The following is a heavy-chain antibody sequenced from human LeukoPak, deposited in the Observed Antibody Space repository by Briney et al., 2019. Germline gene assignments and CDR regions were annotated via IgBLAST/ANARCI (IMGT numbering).Heavy chain of an antibody. CDR2: ISGSGGST. CDR3: AGYDYGAGGFDY. J-gene: IGHJ4*02. CDR1: GFTFSSYA. V-gene: IGHV3-23*01. D-gene: IGHD4-17*01. Sequence: PGGSLRLSCAASGFTFSSYAMSWVRQAPGKGLEWVSAISGSGGSTYYADSVKGRFTISRDNSKNTLYLQMNSLRAEDTAVYYCAGYDYGAGGFDYWGQGTLVTVSS.